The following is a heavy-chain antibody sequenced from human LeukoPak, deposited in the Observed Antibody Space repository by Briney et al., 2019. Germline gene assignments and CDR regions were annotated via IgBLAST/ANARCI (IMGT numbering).Heavy chain of an antibody. J-gene: IGHJ6*03. Sequence: SETLSLTCTVSGGSFSPYYWSWIRQPPGKGLEWIGCISHSGSTNYSPSLKSRVTISLDTSKNQFSLKLNSVTAADTAVYYCARGGYYYLDVWGKGTTVAVSS. CDR1: GGSFSPYY. CDR2: ISHSGST. V-gene: IGHV4-59*01. D-gene: IGHD3-16*01. CDR3: ARGGYYYLDV.